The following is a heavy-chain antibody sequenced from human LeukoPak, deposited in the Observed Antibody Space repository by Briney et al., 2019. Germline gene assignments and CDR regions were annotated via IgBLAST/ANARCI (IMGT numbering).Heavy chain of an antibody. J-gene: IGHJ5*02. CDR2: ISGSGGST. CDR3: AKVRIAYWFDP. CDR1: GLTFSSYA. V-gene: IGHV3-23*01. D-gene: IGHD6-13*01. Sequence: GGSLRLSCAASGLTFSSYAMSWVRQAPGKGLEWVSAISGSGGSTYYADSVKGRFTISRDNPKNTLYLQMNSLRAEDTAVYYCAKVRIAYWFDPWGQGTLVTVSS.